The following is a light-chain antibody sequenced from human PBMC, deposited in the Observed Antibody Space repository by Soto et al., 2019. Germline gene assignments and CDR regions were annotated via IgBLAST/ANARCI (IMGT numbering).Light chain of an antibody. V-gene: IGLV2-14*01. Sequence: QSVLTQPASVSGSPGQSITISCTGTSSDIGGYDSVSWYQQHPGKAPKLLIYEVSSRPSGVSDRFSGSKSGNTASLTISGLQPEDETDYYCSSSTSSNTLLFGGGTKLTVL. CDR3: SSSTSSNTLL. J-gene: IGLJ2*01. CDR1: SSDIGGYDS. CDR2: EVS.